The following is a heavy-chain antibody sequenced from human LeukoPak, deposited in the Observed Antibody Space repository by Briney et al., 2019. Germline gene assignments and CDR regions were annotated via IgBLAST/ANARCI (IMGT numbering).Heavy chain of an antibody. D-gene: IGHD1-14*01. CDR1: GFTFNAHY. J-gene: IGHJ5*02. CDR3: ARSTMWHSGGS. CDR2: IDPDGSAG. Sequence: GGSLRLSCAASGFTFNAHYMSWVRQAPGKGLEWVANIDPDGSAGAYVDSVKGRFTISRDNAENSVSLQMNSLRAEDTAVYYCARSTMWHSGGSWGQGTQVIVSP. V-gene: IGHV3-7*01.